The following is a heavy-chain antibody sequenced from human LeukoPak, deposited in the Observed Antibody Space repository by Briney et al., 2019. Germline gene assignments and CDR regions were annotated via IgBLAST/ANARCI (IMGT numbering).Heavy chain of an antibody. D-gene: IGHD3-22*01. J-gene: IGHJ4*02. V-gene: IGHV3-33*01. CDR1: GFTFSSYG. Sequence: GGSLRLSCAASGFTFSSYGMHWVRQAPGKGLEWVAVIWYDGSNKYYADSVKGRFTISRDNSKNTLYLQMNSLRPEDTAVYYCARDAASSRYYDSIGGGFDYWGQGTLVTVSS. CDR3: ARDAASSRYYDSIGGGFDY. CDR2: IWYDGSNK.